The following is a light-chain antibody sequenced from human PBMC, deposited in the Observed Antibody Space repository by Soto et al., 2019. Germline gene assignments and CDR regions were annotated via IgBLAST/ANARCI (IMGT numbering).Light chain of an antibody. CDR1: GSDIGGYNY. CDR3: TSYTSSSSVV. V-gene: IGLV2-14*03. Sequence: QSALTQPASASGSPGQSITISCTGTGSDIGGYNYVSWYQQHPGKAPKVMIYDVSNRPSGVSNRFSASKSGNTASLTISGLQAEDEADYYCTSYTSSSSVVFGGGTKLTVL. CDR2: DVS. J-gene: IGLJ2*01.